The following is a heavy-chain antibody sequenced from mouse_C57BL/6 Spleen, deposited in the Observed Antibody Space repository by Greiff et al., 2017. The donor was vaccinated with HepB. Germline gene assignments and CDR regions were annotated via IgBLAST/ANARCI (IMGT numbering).Heavy chain of an antibody. CDR2: IHPNSGST. Sequence: VQLQQPGAELVKPGASVKLSCKASGYTFTSYWMHWVKQRPGQGLEWIGMIHPNSGSTNYNEKFKSKATLTVDKSSSTAYMQLSSLTSEDSAVYYCARQPSITTVVATGAMDYWGQGTSVTVSS. J-gene: IGHJ4*01. CDR3: ARQPSITTVVATGAMDY. D-gene: IGHD1-1*01. V-gene: IGHV1-64*01. CDR1: GYTFTSYW.